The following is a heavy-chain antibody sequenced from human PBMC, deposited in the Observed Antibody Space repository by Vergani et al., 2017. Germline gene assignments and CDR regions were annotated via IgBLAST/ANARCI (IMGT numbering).Heavy chain of an antibody. Sequence: QVQLQQWGAGLLKPSETLSLTCAVYGGSISSSSYYWGWIRQPPGKGLEWIGSIYYSGSTYYNPSLKSRVTISVDTSKNQFSLKLSSVTAADTAVYYCARADGYSYGRDYYYYGMDVWGQGTTVTVSS. J-gene: IGHJ6*02. D-gene: IGHD5-18*01. CDR3: ARADGYSYGRDYYYYGMDV. CDR2: IYYSGST. V-gene: IGHV4-39*01. CDR1: GGSISSSSYY.